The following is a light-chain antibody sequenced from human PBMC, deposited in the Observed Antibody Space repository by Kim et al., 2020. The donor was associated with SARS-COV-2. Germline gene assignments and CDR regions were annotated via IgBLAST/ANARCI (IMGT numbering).Light chain of an antibody. V-gene: IGLV6-57*02. CDR1: SGSIASTY. Sequence: KTVTIPCTGSSGSIASTYVKWYQQRPGSAPTTVIYEDNQRPSGVPDRFSGSIDSSSNSASLTISGLKTEDEAGYYCQSYDSSNYVVFGGGTQLTVL. CDR2: EDN. CDR3: QSYDSSNYVV. J-gene: IGLJ2*01.